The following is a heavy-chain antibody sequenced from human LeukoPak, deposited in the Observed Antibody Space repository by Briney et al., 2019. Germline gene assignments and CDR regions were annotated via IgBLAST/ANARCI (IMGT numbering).Heavy chain of an antibody. CDR1: GASLSSYY. CDR3: ARREGSHYSVDI. V-gene: IGHV4-59*08. CDR2: IYYSGVT. J-gene: IGHJ6*04. Sequence: SETLSLNCTVSGASLSSYYWSWIRLPPGKGLEWIGSIYYSGVTNFNPSLKRRIAMSVDTSRNLFSLKLGSVTAADTAVYYCARREGSHYSVDIWGEGTTVTVSS. D-gene: IGHD5-12*01.